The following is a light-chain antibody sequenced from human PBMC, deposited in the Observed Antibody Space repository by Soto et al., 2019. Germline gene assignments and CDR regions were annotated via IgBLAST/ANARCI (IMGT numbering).Light chain of an antibody. V-gene: IGKV1-17*01. Sequence: DIQMTQSPSSLSASVGDRVTITCRASQSISTSLCWFQQKPGRAPKRLIYAASSLQSGVPSRFSGSGYGTDFTLTISSLQPEDFATYYCLQHNSYPWTFGQGTRVEIK. J-gene: IGKJ1*01. CDR3: LQHNSYPWT. CDR1: QSISTS. CDR2: AAS.